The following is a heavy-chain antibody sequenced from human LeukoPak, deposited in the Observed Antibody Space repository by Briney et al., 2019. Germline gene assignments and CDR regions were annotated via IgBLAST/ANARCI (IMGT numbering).Heavy chain of an antibody. CDR1: GYTFTGYY. CDR2: INPNSGGT. D-gene: IGHD3-3*01. CDR3: ARDRGAGRFLEWSNYYMDV. V-gene: IGHV1-2*02. Sequence: ASVKVSCKASGYTFTGYYMHWVRQAPGQGLEWMGWINPNSGGTNYAQKFQGRVTMTRDTSISTAYMELSRLRSDDTAVYYCARDRGAGRFLEWSNYYMDVWGKGTTVTVSS. J-gene: IGHJ6*03.